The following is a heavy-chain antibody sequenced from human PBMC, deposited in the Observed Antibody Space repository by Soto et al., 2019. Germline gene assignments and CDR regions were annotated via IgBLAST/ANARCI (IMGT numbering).Heavy chain of an antibody. D-gene: IGHD3-22*01. CDR3: ARGSSSGYYLPVPIDY. V-gene: IGHV4-30-4*01. Sequence: SETLSLTCTVYGGSISSGDYYWSWIRQPPGKGLEWIGYIYYSGSTYYNPSLKSRVTISVDTSKNQFSLKLSSVTAADTAVYYCARGSSSGYYLPVPIDYWGQGILVTVSS. J-gene: IGHJ4*02. CDR1: GGSISSGDYY. CDR2: IYYSGST.